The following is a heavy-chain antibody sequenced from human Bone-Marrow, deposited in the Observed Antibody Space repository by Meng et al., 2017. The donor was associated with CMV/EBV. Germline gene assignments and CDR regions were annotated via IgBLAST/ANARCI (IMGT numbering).Heavy chain of an antibody. V-gene: IGHV3-21*01. CDR1: GFTFSSYS. J-gene: IGHJ6*02. CDR3: ARIRTARFDYYYYGMDV. Sequence: GESLKISCAASGFTFSSYSMNWVRQAPGKGLEWVSSISSSSSYIYYADSVKGRFTISRDNAKNSLYLQMNSLRAEDTAVYYCARIRTARFDYYYYGMDVWGQGTTVTVSS. D-gene: IGHD1-14*01. CDR2: ISSSSSYI.